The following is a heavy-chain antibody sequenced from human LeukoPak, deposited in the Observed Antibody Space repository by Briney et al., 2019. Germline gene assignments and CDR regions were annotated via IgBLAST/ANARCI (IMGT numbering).Heavy chain of an antibody. CDR1: GYTFTGYY. J-gene: IGHJ5*02. CDR2: INPNSGGT. Sequence: ASVKVSCKASGYTFTGYYMHWVRQAPGQGLEWMGWINPNSGGTNYAQKFQGRVTMTRDTSTSTVYMELSSLRSEDTAVYYCARLAYGDYANWFDPWGQGTLVTVSS. V-gene: IGHV1-2*02. CDR3: ARLAYGDYANWFDP. D-gene: IGHD4-17*01.